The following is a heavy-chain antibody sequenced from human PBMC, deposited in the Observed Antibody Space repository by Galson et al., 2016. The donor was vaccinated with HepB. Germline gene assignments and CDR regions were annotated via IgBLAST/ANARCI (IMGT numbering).Heavy chain of an antibody. D-gene: IGHD5-24*01. CDR1: GFMFRSYG. J-gene: IGHJ4*02. Sequence: SLRLSCAASGFMFRSYGMTWVRQAPGKGLEWVSAISGSGDSSHYADSVKGRFTIPRDNSKNALYLEMNGLRVEDTAVYYCAKDVDAIGYNPFDYWGQGTLVTVSS. V-gene: IGHV3-23*01. CDR2: ISGSGDSS. CDR3: AKDVDAIGYNPFDY.